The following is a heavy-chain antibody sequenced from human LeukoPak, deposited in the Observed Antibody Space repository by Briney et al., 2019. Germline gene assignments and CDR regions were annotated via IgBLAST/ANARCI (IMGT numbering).Heavy chain of an antibody. CDR1: GFTFDDYA. J-gene: IGHJ3*02. Sequence: PGGSLRLSCAASGFTFDDYAMHWVRQAPGKGLEWVSGISWNSGSIGYADSVKGRFTISRDNAKNSLYLQMNSLRAEDTALYYCAKGFGLQILSNAFDIWGQGTMVTVSS. CDR3: AKGFGLQILSNAFDI. CDR2: ISWNSGSI. D-gene: IGHD3-10*01. V-gene: IGHV3-9*01.